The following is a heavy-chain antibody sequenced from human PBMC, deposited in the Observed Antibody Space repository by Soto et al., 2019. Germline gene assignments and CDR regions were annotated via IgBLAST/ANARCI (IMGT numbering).Heavy chain of an antibody. CDR3: ARDIMGRPSGDY. CDR2: IIPILGIA. CDR1: GGTFSSYT. V-gene: IGHV1-69*08. D-gene: IGHD3-16*01. Sequence: QVQLVQSGAEVKKPGSSVKVSCKASGGTFSSYTIIWVRQAPGQGLEWMGRIIPILGIANYAQKFQGRVTITADKSTSTAYMELSSLRSEDTAVYYCARDIMGRPSGDYWGQGTLVTVSS. J-gene: IGHJ4*02.